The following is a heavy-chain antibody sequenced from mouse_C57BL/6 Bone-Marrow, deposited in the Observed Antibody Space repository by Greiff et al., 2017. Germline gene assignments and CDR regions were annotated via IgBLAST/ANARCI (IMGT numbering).Heavy chain of an antibody. J-gene: IGHJ1*03. CDR3: ARVPLPCYWAYSYFDV. CDR2: IYPTDGST. V-gene: IGHV1-78*01. D-gene: IGHD2-12*01. Sequence: VQLQQSDAELVKPGASVKISCKVSGYTFTDHTIHWMKQRPEQGLEWIGYIYPTDGSTKYNEKFKGKATLTADKSSSTAYMQLNSLTSEDSAVYFCARVPLPCYWAYSYFDVWGTGTTVTVSS. CDR1: GYTFTDHT.